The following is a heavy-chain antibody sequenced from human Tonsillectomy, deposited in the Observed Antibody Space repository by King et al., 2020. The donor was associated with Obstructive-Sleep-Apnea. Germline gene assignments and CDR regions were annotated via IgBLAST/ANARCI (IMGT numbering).Heavy chain of an antibody. CDR1: GYRFTNFW. V-gene: IGHV5-51*01. J-gene: IGHJ2*01. Sequence: VQLVESGAEVKRPGESLKISCKGCGYRFTNFWIVCVRQMPGKGLEWMGIIFPGVSDTTYSPTFRGQVTISADQSISTAYLQWSRLEASDTAMYYCARGTDGYLDLWGHGTLVTVSS. CDR3: ARGTDGYLDL. CDR2: IFPGVSDT.